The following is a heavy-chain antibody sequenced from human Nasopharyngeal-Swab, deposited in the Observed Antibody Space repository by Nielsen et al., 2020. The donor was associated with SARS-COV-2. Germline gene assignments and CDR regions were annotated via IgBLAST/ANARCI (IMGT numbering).Heavy chain of an antibody. CDR3: AKDGGGVVISLSDY. V-gene: IGHV3-30*18. CDR1: GFTFSSYG. CDR2: ISYDGSNK. J-gene: IGHJ4*02. Sequence: GGSLRLSCAASGFTFSSYGMHWVRKAPGKGLGWVAVISYDGSNKYYADSVKGRFTTSRDTSKNTLYLQMTSLRAEDTAVYYCAKDGGGVVISLSDYWGQGTLVTVSS. D-gene: IGHD3-3*01.